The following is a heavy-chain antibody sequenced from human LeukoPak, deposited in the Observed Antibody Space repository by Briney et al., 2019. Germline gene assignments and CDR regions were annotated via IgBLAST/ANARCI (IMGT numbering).Heavy chain of an antibody. CDR3: AKDIHSSSWYYFQH. D-gene: IGHD6-13*01. CDR1: GFTFDDYA. V-gene: IGHV3-43D*04. Sequence: GGSLRLSCAASGFTFDDYAMHWVRQAPGKGLERVSLISWDGGSTYYADSVKGRFTISRDNSKNSLYLQMNSLRAEDTALYYCAKDIHSSSWYYFQHWGQGTLVTVSS. CDR2: ISWDGGST. J-gene: IGHJ1*01.